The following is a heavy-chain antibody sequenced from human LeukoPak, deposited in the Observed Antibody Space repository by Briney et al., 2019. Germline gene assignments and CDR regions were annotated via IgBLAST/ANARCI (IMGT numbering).Heavy chain of an antibody. CDR1: GLTFSSYA. CDR3: AKDQSPHCSGDRCYAVDC. Sequence: GGSLRLSCAASGLTFSSYAMNWVRQAPGQGLEWVSAISGSGVGTYYADSVKGRFTISRDNSKNTLYLQMNSLRGEDTAIYFCAKDQSPHCSGDRCYAVDCWGQGTLVTVSS. D-gene: IGHD2-15*01. V-gene: IGHV3-23*01. J-gene: IGHJ4*02. CDR2: ISGSGVGT.